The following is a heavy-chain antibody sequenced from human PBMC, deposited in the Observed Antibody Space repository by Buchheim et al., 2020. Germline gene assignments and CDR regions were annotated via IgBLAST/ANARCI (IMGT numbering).Heavy chain of an antibody. CDR3: ARPDNYDILTVYGMDV. CDR1: GYSFTSYW. CDR2: IDPSDSYT. J-gene: IGHJ6*02. D-gene: IGHD3-9*01. Sequence: EVQLVQSGAEVKKPGESLRISCKGSGYSFTSYWISWVRQMPGKGLEWMGRIDPSDSYTNYSRSLQGHVTLSADKSISPAFPQWSSLKASDTAMYYCARPDNYDILTVYGMDVWGQGTT. V-gene: IGHV5-10-1*01.